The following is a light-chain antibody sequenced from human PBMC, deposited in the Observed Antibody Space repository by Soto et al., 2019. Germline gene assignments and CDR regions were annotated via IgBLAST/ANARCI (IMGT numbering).Light chain of an antibody. CDR1: QSISNF. CDR2: GAF. Sequence: DIQMTQSPSSLSASVGDRVTITCRTSQSISNFLNWYQQQPGKAPKLLIYGAFGLQSGVPSRFSVSGSGTDFTLTISSLQPEDFATYYCQQSYSAPQVTFGGGTKVEIK. CDR3: QQSYSAPQVT. J-gene: IGKJ4*01. V-gene: IGKV1-39*01.